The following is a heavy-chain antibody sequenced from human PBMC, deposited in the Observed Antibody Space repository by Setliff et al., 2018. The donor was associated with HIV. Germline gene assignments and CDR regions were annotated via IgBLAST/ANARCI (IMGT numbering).Heavy chain of an antibody. CDR3: ARSFYYDTTVPWYFDF. CDR2: IHYSVSS. Sequence: SETLSLTCTVSGGSITGHYWSWIRQPPGKGLEWIGYIHYSVSSNYNPSLKSRVSISLDTSKKQVSLKLNSVTAADTAVYYCARSFYYDTTVPWYFDFWGQGTLVTVSS. J-gene: IGHJ4*02. D-gene: IGHD3-16*01. V-gene: IGHV4-59*11. CDR1: GGSITGHY.